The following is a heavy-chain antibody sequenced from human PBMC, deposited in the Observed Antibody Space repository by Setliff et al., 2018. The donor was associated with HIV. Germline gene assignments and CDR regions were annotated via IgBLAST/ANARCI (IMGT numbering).Heavy chain of an antibody. D-gene: IGHD3-3*01. J-gene: IGHJ2*01. CDR2: ISSSSNYI. CDR1: GFTFSSYY. CDR3: AKRGANWRSWYCDL. Sequence: PGGSLRLSCAASGFTFSSYYMNWVRPAPGKGLEWVSSISSSSNYIYYADSVKGRFTISRDNAKNSLYLQMNSLRAEDTAVYYCAKRGANWRSWYCDLWGRGTLVTVSS. V-gene: IGHV3-21*06.